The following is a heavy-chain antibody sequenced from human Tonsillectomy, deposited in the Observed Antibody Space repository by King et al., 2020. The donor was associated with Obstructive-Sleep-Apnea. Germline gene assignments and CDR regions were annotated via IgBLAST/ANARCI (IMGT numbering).Heavy chain of an antibody. CDR1: GFNFGDHA. D-gene: IGHD3-10*01. Sequence: VQLVESGGGLVQPGRSLRLSCKGSGFNFGDHALNWFRQAPGKGLEWVSFIRSKTYGGTTDYAASVKGRFSISRDDYKSIAHLQMNSLKTEDTAVYYCTRAVQGHYYGSSMQYFGMDVWGQGTTVTVSS. CDR2: IRSKTYGGTT. V-gene: IGHV3-49*03. CDR3: TRAVQGHYYGSSMQYFGMDV. J-gene: IGHJ6*02.